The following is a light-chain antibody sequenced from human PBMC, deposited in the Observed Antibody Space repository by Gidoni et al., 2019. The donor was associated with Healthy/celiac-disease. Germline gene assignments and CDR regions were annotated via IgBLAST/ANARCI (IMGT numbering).Light chain of an antibody. V-gene: IGKV3-11*01. Sequence: EIVWTQSPATLSLSPGERATLSCRASQSVSSYLAWYQQKPGQAPRLLIYAASNRATGIPARFSGSGSGTDFTLTISSLEPEDFAVYSCQQRSNWPPTFGQGTRLEIK. CDR1: QSVSSY. CDR2: AAS. CDR3: QQRSNWPPT. J-gene: IGKJ5*01.